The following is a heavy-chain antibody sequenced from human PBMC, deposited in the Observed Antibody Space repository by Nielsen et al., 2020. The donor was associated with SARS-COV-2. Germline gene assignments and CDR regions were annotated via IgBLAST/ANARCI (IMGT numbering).Heavy chain of an antibody. J-gene: IGHJ4*02. V-gene: IGHV1-18*01. Sequence: ASVKVSCKASDNSFSTITWVRQAPGQGLEWMGRISTNNGNVKYAQSLQGRVTMTTDTSASTAYMELSSLRSEDTAVYYCATERQYSSAGVFDYWGQGTLVTVSS. D-gene: IGHD6-19*01. CDR2: ISTNNGNV. CDR1: DNSFST. CDR3: ATERQYSSAGVFDY.